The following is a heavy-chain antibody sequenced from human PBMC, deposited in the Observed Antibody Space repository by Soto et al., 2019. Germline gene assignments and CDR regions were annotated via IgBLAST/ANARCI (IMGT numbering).Heavy chain of an antibody. CDR2: IIPIFGTA. D-gene: IGHD5-18*01. V-gene: IGHV1-69*01. J-gene: IGHJ6*02. CDR3: ARYVDTAMAGDYYYGMDV. CDR1: GGTFSSYA. Sequence: QVQLVQSGAEVKKPGSSVKVSCKASGGTFSSYAISWVRQAPGQGLEWMGGIIPIFGTANYAQKFQGRVTITADESTSTDYMELSSLRSEDTAVYYCARYVDTAMAGDYYYGMDVWGQGTTVTVSS.